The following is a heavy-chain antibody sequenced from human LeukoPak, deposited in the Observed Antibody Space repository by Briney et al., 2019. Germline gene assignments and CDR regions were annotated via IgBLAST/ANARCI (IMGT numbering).Heavy chain of an antibody. CDR3: AKDDYDILTGSGGFDY. V-gene: IGHV3-9*01. D-gene: IGHD3-9*01. CDR2: ISWNSGSI. CDR1: GVSFDDYA. Sequence: GGSLRLSCAASGVSFDDYAMHWVRQAPGKGLEWVSGISWNSGSIGYADSVKGRFTISRDNAKNSLYLQMNSLRAEDTALYYCAKDDYDILTGSGGFDYWGQGTLVTVSS. J-gene: IGHJ4*02.